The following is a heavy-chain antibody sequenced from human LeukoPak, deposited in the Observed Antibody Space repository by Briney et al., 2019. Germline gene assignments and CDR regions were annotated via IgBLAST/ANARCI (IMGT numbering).Heavy chain of an antibody. D-gene: IGHD2-15*01. V-gene: IGHV4-59*01. CDR3: ARDSGTYCSGGSCYVNWFDP. J-gene: IGHJ5*02. CDR1: GGSISSYY. Sequence: PSETLSLTCTVSGGSISSYYWSWIRQPPGKGLEWVGYIYYSGNTKYNPSLKSRVPISVDTSKNQFSLRLSSVTAADTAVYYCARDSGTYCSGGSCYVNWFDPWGPGTLVTVSS. CDR2: IYYSGNT.